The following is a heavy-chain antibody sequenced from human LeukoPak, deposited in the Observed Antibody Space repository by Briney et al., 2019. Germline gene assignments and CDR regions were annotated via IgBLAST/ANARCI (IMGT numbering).Heavy chain of an antibody. CDR2: ISSSSSYI. CDR3: ARDPWELPYFDY. Sequence: GGSLRLSCAAPGFTFSSYSMNWVRQAPGKGLEWVSSISSSSSYIYYADSVKGRFTISRDNAKNSLYLQMNSLRAEDTAVYYCARDPWELPYFDYWGQGTLVTVSS. J-gene: IGHJ4*02. V-gene: IGHV3-21*01. D-gene: IGHD1-26*01. CDR1: GFTFSSYS.